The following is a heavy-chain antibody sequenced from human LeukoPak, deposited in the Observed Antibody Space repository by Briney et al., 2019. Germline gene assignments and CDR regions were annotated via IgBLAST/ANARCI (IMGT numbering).Heavy chain of an antibody. CDR2: INPNSGGT. V-gene: IGHV1-2*02. Sequence: ASVKVSCKASGYAFTGYYMHWVRQAPGQGLEWMGWINPNSGGTNSVQKLQGRVTMTTDTSTSTAYMELRSLRSDDPAVYYCARAPRYYYDSSGEGHWGQGTLVTVSS. CDR3: ARAPRYYYDSSGEGH. D-gene: IGHD3-22*01. CDR1: GYAFTGYY. J-gene: IGHJ4*02.